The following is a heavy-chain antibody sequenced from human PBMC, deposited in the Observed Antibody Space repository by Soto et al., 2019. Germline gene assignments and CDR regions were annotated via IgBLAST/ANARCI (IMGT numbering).Heavy chain of an antibody. CDR1: GFTFANHW. J-gene: IGHJ3*02. Sequence: GGSLRLSCAGYGFTFANHWLSWVRQAPGKGLEWVANINQYGSEKYYVDSVKGRFTISRDNAKNSLYLQMNSLRVEDTAVYYCAKVPTGEMATVFQAFDIWGQGTMVTVS. CDR3: AKVPTGEMATVFQAFDI. CDR2: INQYGSEK. V-gene: IGHV3-7*03. D-gene: IGHD4-4*01.